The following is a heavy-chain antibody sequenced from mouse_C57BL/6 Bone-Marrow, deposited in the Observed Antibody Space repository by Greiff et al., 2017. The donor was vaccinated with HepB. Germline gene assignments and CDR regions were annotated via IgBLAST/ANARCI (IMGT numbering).Heavy chain of an antibody. Sequence: VKLMESEGGLVQPGSSMKLSCTASGFTFSDYYMAWVRQVPEKGLEWVANINYDGSSTYYLDSLKSRFIISRDNAKNILYLQMSSLKSEDTATYYCARDSSYWYFDVWGTGTTVTVSS. CDR3: ARDSSYWYFDV. D-gene: IGHD1-1*01. J-gene: IGHJ1*03. CDR2: INYDGSST. V-gene: IGHV5-16*01. CDR1: GFTFSDYY.